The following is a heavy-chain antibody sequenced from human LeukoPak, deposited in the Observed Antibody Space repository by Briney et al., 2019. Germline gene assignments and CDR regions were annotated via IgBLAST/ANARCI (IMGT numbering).Heavy chain of an antibody. CDR3: ARVVSSVYYYMDV. D-gene: IGHD2/OR15-2a*01. CDR1: GGSISSGSYY. V-gene: IGHV4-61*02. Sequence: SQTLSLTCTVSGGSISSGSYYWSWIRQPAGKGLEWIGRIYTSGSTNYNPSLKSRVTISVDTSKNQFSLRLRSVTAADTAVYYCARVVSSVYYYMDVWGKGTSVTVSS. J-gene: IGHJ6*03. CDR2: IYTSGST.